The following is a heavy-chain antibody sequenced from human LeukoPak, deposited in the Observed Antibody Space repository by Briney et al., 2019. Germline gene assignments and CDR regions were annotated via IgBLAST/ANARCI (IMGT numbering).Heavy chain of an antibody. CDR1: GFTFSKSW. D-gene: IGHD5-24*01. J-gene: IGHJ4*02. V-gene: IGHV3-7*03. CDR2: IKPDGSEK. CDR3: ARNYAWQQFDY. Sequence: GGSLRLSCVASGFTFSKSWMNWVRQAPGKRLEWVASIKPDGSEKYYLDSVEGRFTISRDNGKKSLSLQMNSLRTDDTALYYCARNYAWQQFDYWGQGTLVIASS.